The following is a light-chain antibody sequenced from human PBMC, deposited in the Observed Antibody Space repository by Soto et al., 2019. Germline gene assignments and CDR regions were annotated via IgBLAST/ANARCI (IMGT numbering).Light chain of an antibody. CDR1: SSDIGSYNY. V-gene: IGLV2-14*01. CDR3: SSYTTTTTVGV. J-gene: IGLJ3*02. Sequence: QSVLTQPASVSGSPGQSITISCSGSSSDIGSYNYVSWYQQHPGKAPKLMIYEVSNRPSGVSIRFSGSKSGNTASLTISGLQAEDEADYYCSSYTTTTTVGVFGGGTKLTVL. CDR2: EVS.